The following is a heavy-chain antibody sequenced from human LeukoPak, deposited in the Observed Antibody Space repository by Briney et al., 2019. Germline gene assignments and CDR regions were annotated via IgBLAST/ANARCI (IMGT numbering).Heavy chain of an antibody. J-gene: IGHJ4*02. CDR2: IKQDGSET. CDR1: GFSFSFYG. CDR3: AREKFDY. Sequence: GGSLRLSCATSGFSFSFYGMQWVRQAPGKGLEWVANIKQDGSETYYVDSMKGRFTISRDNAKNSLYLQMNSLRAEDTAVYYCAREKFDYWGQGTLVTVSS. V-gene: IGHV3-7*03.